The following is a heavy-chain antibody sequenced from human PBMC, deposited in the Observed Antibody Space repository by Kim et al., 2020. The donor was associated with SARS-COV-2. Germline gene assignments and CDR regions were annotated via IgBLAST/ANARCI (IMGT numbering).Heavy chain of an antibody. J-gene: IGHJ4*02. Sequence: ADSVKGWFTISRDNSKHTLYLQMNSLRAEDTAVYYCAKDSRWELLPFFDYWGQGTLVTVSS. V-gene: IGHV3-23*01. D-gene: IGHD1-26*01. CDR3: AKDSRWELLPFFDY.